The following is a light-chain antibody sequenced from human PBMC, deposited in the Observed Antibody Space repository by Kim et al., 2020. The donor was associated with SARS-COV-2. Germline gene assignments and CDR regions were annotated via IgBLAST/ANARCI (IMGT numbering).Light chain of an antibody. V-gene: IGKV3-20*01. CDR3: QQYGSSPWT. J-gene: IGKJ1*01. CDR2: GAS. CDR1: QSVTSNF. Sequence: APGERATLSCRAGQSVTSNFLAWYQQKPGQAPRLLIYGASSRATDIPDRFSGSGSGTDFTLTISRLEPEDFVVYYCQQYGSSPWTFGQGTKVDIK.